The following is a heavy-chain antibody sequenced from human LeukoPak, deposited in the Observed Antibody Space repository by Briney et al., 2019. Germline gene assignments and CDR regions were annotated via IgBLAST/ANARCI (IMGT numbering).Heavy chain of an antibody. CDR3: ARGLTPFASRSWYDLFDY. D-gene: IGHD6-13*01. CDR2: IVVGSGNT. J-gene: IGHJ4*02. V-gene: IGHV1-58*02. Sequence: ASVKVSCKASGFTFTSSAMQWVRQARGQRLEWIGWIVVGSGNTNYAQKFQERVTITRDMSTSTAYMELSSLRSEDTAVYYCARGLTPFASRSWYDLFDYWGQGTLVTVSS. CDR1: GFTFTSSA.